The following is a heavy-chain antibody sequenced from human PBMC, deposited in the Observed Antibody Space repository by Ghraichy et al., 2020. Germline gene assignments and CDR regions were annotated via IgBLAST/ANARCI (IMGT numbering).Heavy chain of an antibody. CDR3: AGCRYIQLWQVILDY. J-gene: IGHJ4*02. V-gene: IGHV4-4*02. CDR1: GGSINSSNW. Sequence: SETLSLTCAVSGGSINSSNWWSWVRQPPGKGLEWIGEIYHSGSTNYNPSLKSRVTISVDKSKNQFSLKLSAVTAADTAGYYCAGCRYIQLWQVILDYWGQGTLVTVSS. CDR2: IYHSGST. D-gene: IGHD5-18*01.